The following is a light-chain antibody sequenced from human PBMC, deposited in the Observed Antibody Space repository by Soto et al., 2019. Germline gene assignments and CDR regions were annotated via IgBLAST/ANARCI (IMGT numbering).Light chain of an antibody. V-gene: IGKV1-39*01. Sequence: DIQMTQSPSSLSASVGDRVTISCRASQSISTYLNWYQQKPGTAPRLLIYRASSVKSGVPPRFSGSGSGRDFTLTISSLRPEDIATYFCQQSYSSSPWTVGQGTKVDSK. CDR2: RAS. CDR3: QQSYSSSPWT. J-gene: IGKJ1*01. CDR1: QSISTY.